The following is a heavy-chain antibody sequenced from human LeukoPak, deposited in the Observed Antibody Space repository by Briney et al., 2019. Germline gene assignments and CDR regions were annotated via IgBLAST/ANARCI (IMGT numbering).Heavy chain of an antibody. CDR1: GGSFSDYY. CDR2: INHSGST. V-gene: IGHV4-34*01. CDR3: ARGRIGGYYYYYGMDV. J-gene: IGHJ6*02. Sequence: EASETLSLTCAAYGGSFSDYYWSWVRQPPGKGLEWMGEINHSGSTKYNPSLKSRVTISVDASKNQFSLTLSSVTAADTAVYYCARGRIGGYYYYYGMDVWGQGTTVTVSS.